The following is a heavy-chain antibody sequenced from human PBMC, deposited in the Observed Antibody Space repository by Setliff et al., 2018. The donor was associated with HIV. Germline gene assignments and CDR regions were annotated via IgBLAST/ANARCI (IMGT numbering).Heavy chain of an antibody. V-gene: IGHV4-31*03. CDR1: GGSISSGGYY. CDR3: SRHCAGDCMPV. Sequence: SETLSLTCTVSGGSISSGGYYWTWIRQHPGKGLEWIGFIYYSGSTYYNPSLKSRVTISVDTSKNQFFLRLRSVTVADTAVYYCSRHCAGDCMPVWGKGTTVTVSS. CDR2: IYYSGST. J-gene: IGHJ6*04. D-gene: IGHD2-21*02.